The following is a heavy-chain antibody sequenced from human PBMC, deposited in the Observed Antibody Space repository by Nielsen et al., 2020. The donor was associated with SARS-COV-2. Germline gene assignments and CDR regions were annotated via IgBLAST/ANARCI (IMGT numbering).Heavy chain of an antibody. CDR2: ISYDGSNK. D-gene: IGHD6-13*01. V-gene: IGHV3-30*18. CDR1: GFTFSSYG. CDR3: AKGGGSWYGGVFDP. J-gene: IGHJ5*02. Sequence: GESLKISCAASGFTFSSYGMHWVRQAPGKGLEWVAVISYDGSNKYYADSVKGRFTISRDNSKNTLYLQMNSLRAEDTAVYYCAKGGGSWYGGVFDPWGQGTLVTVSS.